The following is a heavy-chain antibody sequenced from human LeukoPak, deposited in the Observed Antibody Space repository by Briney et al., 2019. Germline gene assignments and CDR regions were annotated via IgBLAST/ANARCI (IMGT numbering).Heavy chain of an antibody. D-gene: IGHD3-22*01. J-gene: IGHJ4*02. Sequence: PGGSLSLSCAASGFTFSSYSMNWVRQAPGKGLEWVSYISSSSSYLYYADSVKGRFTIFSDHAKNFPYLKMNSLSAEDTAVYYCARDSDYDSSGYSGGFDYWGQGTLVTVSS. CDR1: GFTFSSYS. CDR3: ARDSDYDSSGYSGGFDY. CDR2: ISSSSSYL. V-gene: IGHV3-21*01.